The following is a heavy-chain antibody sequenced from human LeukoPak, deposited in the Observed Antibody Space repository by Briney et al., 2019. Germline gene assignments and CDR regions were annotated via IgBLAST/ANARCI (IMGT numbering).Heavy chain of an antibody. J-gene: IGHJ4*02. D-gene: IGHD6-13*01. CDR3: ASSYPPFSGSWYEFVY. V-gene: IGHV3-66*01. CDR2: IYSGGST. Sequence: GGSLRLSCAASGFTVSTNYMSWVRQAPGKGLEWVSVIYSGGSTYYADSVKGRFTISRDSSKNTLYLQMNSLRAEDTAVYYCASSYPPFSGSWYEFVYWGQGTLVTVSS. CDR1: GFTVSTNY.